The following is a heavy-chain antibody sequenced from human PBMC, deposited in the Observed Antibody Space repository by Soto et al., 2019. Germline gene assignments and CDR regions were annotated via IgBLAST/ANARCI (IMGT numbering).Heavy chain of an antibody. J-gene: IGHJ3*02. CDR3: ARFLRPQWLVPTDDAYDI. CDR2: TYYRSKWYN. D-gene: IGHD6-19*01. CDR1: WDSVSSNSAA. Sequence: PSQNLSLSCAISWDSVSSNSAAWNWIRQSPSRGLEWLGRTYYRSKWYNDYAVSVKSRITIKPDTYKNQFSLQLNSVTPEDTDLYSCARFLRPQWLVPTDDAYDIWGQATMDSVSS. V-gene: IGHV6-1*01.